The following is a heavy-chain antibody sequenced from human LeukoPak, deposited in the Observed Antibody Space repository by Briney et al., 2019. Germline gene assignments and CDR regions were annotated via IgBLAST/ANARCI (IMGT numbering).Heavy chain of an antibody. CDR3: TRVGSSGSVDY. V-gene: IGHV3-11*06. J-gene: IGHJ4*02. Sequence: PGGSLRLSCAASGFTFSDYYMSWIRQAPGRGLEWVSYISSRTSDTNYVDSVKDRFTISRDNAKNSLYLQMNSLRAEDTAVYYCTRVGSSGSVDYWGQGTLVTVYS. CDR2: ISSRTSDT. CDR1: GFTFSDYY. D-gene: IGHD1-1*01.